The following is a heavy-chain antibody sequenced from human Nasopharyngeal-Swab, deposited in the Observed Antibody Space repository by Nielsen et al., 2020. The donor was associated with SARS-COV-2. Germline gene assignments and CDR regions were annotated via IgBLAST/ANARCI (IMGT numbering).Heavy chain of an antibody. CDR2: INPSGGST. CDR3: ASRQDYDILTGYYQSAFDI. J-gene: IGHJ3*02. D-gene: IGHD3-9*01. CDR1: GYTFTSYY. Sequence: ASVKVSCKASGYTFTSYYMHWVRQAPGQGLEWMGIINPSGGSTSYAQKFQGRVTMTRDTSTSTVYMELSSLRSEDTAVYYCASRQDYDILTGYYQSAFDIWGQGTMVTVSS. V-gene: IGHV1-46*01.